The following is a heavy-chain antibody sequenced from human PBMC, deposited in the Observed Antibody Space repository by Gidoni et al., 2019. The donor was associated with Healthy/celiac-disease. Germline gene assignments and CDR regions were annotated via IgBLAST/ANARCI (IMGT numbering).Heavy chain of an antibody. CDR3: AKGEVTIFGVVAPDY. CDR1: GFTCSSYA. V-gene: IGHV3-23*01. J-gene: IGHJ4*02. D-gene: IGHD3-3*01. CDR2: ISGSGGST. Sequence: EVQLLESGGGLVQPGGSLRLACAAAGFTCSSYAMSWVRQAPGKGLGWVSAISGSGGSTYYADSVKGRFTISRDNSKNTLYLQMNSLRAEDTAVYYCAKGEVTIFGVVAPDYWGQGTLVTVSS.